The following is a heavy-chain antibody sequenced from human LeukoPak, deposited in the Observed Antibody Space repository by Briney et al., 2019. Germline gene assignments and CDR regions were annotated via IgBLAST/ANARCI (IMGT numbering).Heavy chain of an antibody. CDR2: INAYKGNT. CDR3: ARDRHIAAAVYYYYMDV. CDR1: GYTFTRYI. D-gene: IGHD6-13*01. V-gene: IGHV1-18*01. J-gene: IGHJ6*03. Sequence: ALGKVSRKASGYTFTRYIIRWVRQAAGQGLEWMGWINAYKGNTDYTQRVQGRVTMTADTSTSTAYMELRSMRSDDTAVYYCARDRHIAAAVYYYYMDVWGKGTPVTVSS.